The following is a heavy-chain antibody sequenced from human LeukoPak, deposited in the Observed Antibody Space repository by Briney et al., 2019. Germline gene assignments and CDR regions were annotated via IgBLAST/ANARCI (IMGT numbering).Heavy chain of an antibody. CDR2: IYYSGST. Sequence: SGTLSLTCTVSGGSISSYYWSWIRQPPGKGLEWIGYIYYSGSTNYNPSLKSRVTISVDTSKNQFSLKLSSVTAADTAVYYCARIIGDSGYANWFDPWGQGTLVTVSS. D-gene: IGHD5-12*01. CDR1: GGSISSYY. CDR3: ARIIGDSGYANWFDP. V-gene: IGHV4-59*01. J-gene: IGHJ5*02.